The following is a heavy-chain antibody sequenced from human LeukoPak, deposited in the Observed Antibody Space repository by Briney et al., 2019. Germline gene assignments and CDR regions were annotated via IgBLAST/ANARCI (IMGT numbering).Heavy chain of an antibody. CDR2: ISSSSSTI. CDR3: ARGPAAAGTGDAFDI. D-gene: IGHD6-13*01. Sequence: GGSLRLSCAASGFTFSSYSMNWVRQAPGKGLEWVSYISSSSSTIYYADSVKGRFTISRDNAKNSLYLQMNSLRAEDTAVYYCARGPAAAGTGDAFDIWGQGTMVTVSS. CDR1: GFTFSSYS. V-gene: IGHV3-48*04. J-gene: IGHJ3*02.